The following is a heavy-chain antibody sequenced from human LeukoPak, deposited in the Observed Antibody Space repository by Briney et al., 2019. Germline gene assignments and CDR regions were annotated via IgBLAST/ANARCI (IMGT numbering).Heavy chain of an antibody. CDR1: GLTFSNYW. CDR3: TQNLVAAAGDH. D-gene: IGHD6-13*01. V-gene: IGHV3-7*01. J-gene: IGHJ4*02. CDR2: IKPDGSVG. Sequence: GGSLRLSCAGSGLTFSNYWMTWVRQAPGKGLEWVANIKPDGSVGYYVDSVRGRFIISRDNAGNSLYLQMNSLRVEDTAVYYCTQNLVAAAGDHWGQGTLLIVSS.